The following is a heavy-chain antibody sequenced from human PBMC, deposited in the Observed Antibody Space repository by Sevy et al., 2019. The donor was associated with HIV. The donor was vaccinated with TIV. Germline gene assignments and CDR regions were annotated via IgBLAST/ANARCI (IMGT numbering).Heavy chain of an antibody. Sequence: ASVKVSCMASGYTFTAYYIHWVRQAPGQGLEWMGWINPNSGGTYFAKKFQDSVTLTTDTSVNTAYMELRSLRFDDTAVYYCARMGDYYDSSGYYPLKFWGQGTLVTVSS. CDR3: ARMGDYYDSSGYYPLKF. CDR2: INPNSGGT. J-gene: IGHJ4*02. CDR1: GYTFTAYY. D-gene: IGHD3-22*01. V-gene: IGHV1-2*02.